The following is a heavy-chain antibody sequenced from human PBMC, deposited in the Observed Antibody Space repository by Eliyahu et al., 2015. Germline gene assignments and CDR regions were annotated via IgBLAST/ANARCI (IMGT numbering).Heavy chain of an antibody. Sequence: QLQLQESGPGLVKPSETLSLXXTVXGGSISSSSYYWGWIRQPPGKGLEWIGSIYYSGSTYYNPSLKSRVTISVDTSKNQFSLKLSSVTAADTAVYYCAIEGYGDTRIDYWGQGTLVTVSS. CDR2: IYYSGST. CDR1: GGSISSSSYY. J-gene: IGHJ4*02. D-gene: IGHD4-17*01. V-gene: IGHV4-39*02. CDR3: AIEGYGDTRIDY.